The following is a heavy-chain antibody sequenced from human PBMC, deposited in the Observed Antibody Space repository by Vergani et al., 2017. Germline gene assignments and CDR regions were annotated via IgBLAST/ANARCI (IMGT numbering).Heavy chain of an antibody. CDR1: GFTSSYYG. D-gene: IGHD2-21*01. V-gene: IGHV3-30*03. CDR2: ISYDGTQK. J-gene: IGHJ1*01. Sequence: QVHLVESGGGVVQPGRSLRLSCVVSGFTSSYYGMHWVRQAPGKGLEWVAVISYDGTQKYYADSVKGRFTISRDNSKSTLYLQMNSLRTEDTAVYYCATKSSGPPGCQIGYSREWGQGTLVTVSS. CDR3: ATKSSGPPGCQIGYSRE.